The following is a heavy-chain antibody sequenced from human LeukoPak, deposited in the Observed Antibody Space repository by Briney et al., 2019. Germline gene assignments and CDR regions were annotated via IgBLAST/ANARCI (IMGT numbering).Heavy chain of an antibody. J-gene: IGHJ4*02. CDR2: VKSDGTAT. CDR3: ARLELGGFDY. Sequence: GGSLRLSCAASGFTFSSHLMHWVRQAQGTGLVWVSSVKSDGTATNYADSVKGRFTISRDNAKNTLYLQMNSLRAEDTAVYYCARLELGGFDYWGQGTLVTVSS. V-gene: IGHV3-74*01. CDR1: GFTFSSHL. D-gene: IGHD5-24*01.